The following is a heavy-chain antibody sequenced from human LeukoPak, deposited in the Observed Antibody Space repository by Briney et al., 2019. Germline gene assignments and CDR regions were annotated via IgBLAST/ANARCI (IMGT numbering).Heavy chain of an antibody. V-gene: IGHV3-21*01. J-gene: IGHJ4*02. Sequence: GGSLRLSCAASGFTFSSYSMNWVRQAPGKGLEWVSSISSSSSYVYYADSVKGRFTISRDNAKNSLYLQMNSLRAEDTAVYYCARGTATAGLDYWGQGTLITVSS. CDR2: ISSSSSYV. CDR1: GFTFSSYS. D-gene: IGHD6-13*01. CDR3: ARGTATAGLDY.